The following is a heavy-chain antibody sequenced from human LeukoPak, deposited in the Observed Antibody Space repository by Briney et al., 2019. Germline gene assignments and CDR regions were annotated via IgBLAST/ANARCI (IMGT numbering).Heavy chain of an antibody. D-gene: IGHD3-3*01. Sequence: GGSLRLSCAASGFTFSSYGMHWVRQAPGKGLEWVAVISYDGSNKYYADSVKGRFTISRDNSKNTLYLQMNSLRAEDTAVYYCARTTYYDFWSGYPLENWGQGTLVTVSS. CDR3: ARTTYYDFWSGYPLEN. CDR1: GFTFSSYG. J-gene: IGHJ4*02. CDR2: ISYDGSNK. V-gene: IGHV3-30*03.